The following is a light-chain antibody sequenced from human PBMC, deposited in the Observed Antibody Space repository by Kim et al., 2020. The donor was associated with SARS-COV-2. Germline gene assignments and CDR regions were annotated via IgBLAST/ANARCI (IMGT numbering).Light chain of an antibody. V-gene: IGLV4-60*03. Sequence: QPVLTQSSSASASLGSSVKFTCTLSSGHSSYIIAWHQQQPGKAPRYLMKLEGSGSYNKGSGVPDRFSGSSSGADRYLTISNLQSEDEADYYCETWDSNTWVFGGGTQLTVL. CDR2: LEGSGSY. J-gene: IGLJ3*02. CDR3: ETWDSNTWV. CDR1: SGHSSYI.